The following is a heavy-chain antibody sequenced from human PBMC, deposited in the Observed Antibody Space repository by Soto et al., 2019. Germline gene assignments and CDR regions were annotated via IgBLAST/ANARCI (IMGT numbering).Heavy chain of an antibody. CDR3: ARRGRNHWIY. D-gene: IGHD1-1*01. Sequence: SETLSLTCAVYGGSFSGYYWSWIRQPPGKGLEWIGEINHSGSTNYNPSLKSRVTISVDTSKNQFSLKLSSVTAADTAVYYCARRGRNHWIYWGQGTLVTVSS. CDR2: INHSGST. J-gene: IGHJ4*02. CDR1: GGSFSGYY. V-gene: IGHV4-34*01.